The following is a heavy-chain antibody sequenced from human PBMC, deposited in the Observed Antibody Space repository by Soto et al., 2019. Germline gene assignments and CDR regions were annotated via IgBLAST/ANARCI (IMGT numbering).Heavy chain of an antibody. J-gene: IGHJ4*02. CDR1: GGSISSGGYY. D-gene: IGHD6-13*01. Sequence: QVQLQESGPGLVKPSQTLSRTCTVSGGSISSGGYYWSSIRQHPGKGLEWIWYIYYSGSTYYNPSPKRRVTISVDTSKNQFSLKLSSVTAAATAVYYCASSFGAAAAGPFDYWGQGTLVTVSS. V-gene: IGHV4-31*03. CDR2: IYYSGST. CDR3: ASSFGAAAAGPFDY.